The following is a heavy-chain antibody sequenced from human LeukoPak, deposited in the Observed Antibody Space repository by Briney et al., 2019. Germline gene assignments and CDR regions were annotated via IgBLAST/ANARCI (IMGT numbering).Heavy chain of an antibody. V-gene: IGHV3-21*04. CDR2: ISCNNIYM. CDR3: AREGDTRSDFEY. D-gene: IGHD3-16*01. J-gene: IGHJ4*02. Sequence: KPGGSLRLSCAASGFTFSSYTMNWVRQAPGKGLEWVSSISCNNIYMYYADSVKGRFTISRDNAKNSLYLQMNSLRGEDTAVYYWAREGDTRSDFEYWGQGTLVTVSS. CDR1: GFTFSSYT.